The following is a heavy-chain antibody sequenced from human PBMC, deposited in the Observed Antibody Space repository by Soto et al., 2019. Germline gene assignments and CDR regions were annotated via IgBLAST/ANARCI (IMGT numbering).Heavy chain of an antibody. CDR3: AATPRIAVAASLYYFDY. Sequence: SVKVSCKASGGTFSSYAISWVRQAPGQGLEWMGGIIPIFGTANYAQKFQGRVTITADESTSTAYMELSSLRSEDTAVYYCAATPRIAVAASLYYFDYWGQGTLVTVSS. D-gene: IGHD6-19*01. J-gene: IGHJ4*02. V-gene: IGHV1-69*13. CDR2: IIPIFGTA. CDR1: GGTFSSYA.